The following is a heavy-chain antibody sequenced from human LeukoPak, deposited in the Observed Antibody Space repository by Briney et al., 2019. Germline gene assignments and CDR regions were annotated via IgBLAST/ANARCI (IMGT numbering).Heavy chain of an antibody. CDR1: GFTFSSYW. Sequence: GGSLRLSCAASGFTFSSYWMHWVRQAPGKGLVWVSRINSDGSSTSYADSVKGRFTISRDNAKNSLYLQMNSLRAEDTAVYYCARVEYSSSVLDYYYYYMDVWGKGTTVTVSS. V-gene: IGHV3-74*01. J-gene: IGHJ6*03. CDR3: ARVEYSSSVLDYYYYYMDV. D-gene: IGHD6-6*01. CDR2: INSDGSST.